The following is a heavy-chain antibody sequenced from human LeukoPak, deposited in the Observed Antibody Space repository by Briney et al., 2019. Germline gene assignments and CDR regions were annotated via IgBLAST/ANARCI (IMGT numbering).Heavy chain of an antibody. CDR1: GFTFSSYA. J-gene: IGHJ4*02. V-gene: IGHV3-23*01. CDR3: AKEAPLWFGESLTMLDY. Sequence: GGSLRLSCAASGFTFSSYAMSWVRQASGKGLEWVSAVSGSGGSTYYADSVKGRFTISRDNSKNTLYLQMNSLRAEDTAVYYCAKEAPLWFGESLTMLDYWGQGTLVTVSS. D-gene: IGHD3-10*01. CDR2: VSGSGGST.